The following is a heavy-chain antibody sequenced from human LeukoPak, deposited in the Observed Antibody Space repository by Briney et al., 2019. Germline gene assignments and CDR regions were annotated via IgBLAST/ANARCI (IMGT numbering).Heavy chain of an antibody. D-gene: IGHD3-22*01. Sequence: PGGSLRLSRATSGFTFSNAWMNWVRQAPGKGLEWVGRIRSNSDGGTIDYAAPVKGRFTLSRDDSKTTLYLQMNSLQTEDTAVYYCATDFYDSTWGQGTLVTVSS. CDR3: ATDFYDST. CDR2: IRSNSDGGTI. J-gene: IGHJ5*02. V-gene: IGHV3-15*07. CDR1: GFTFSNAW.